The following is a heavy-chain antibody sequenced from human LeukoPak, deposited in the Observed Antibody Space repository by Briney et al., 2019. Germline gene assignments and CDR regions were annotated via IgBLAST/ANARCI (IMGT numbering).Heavy chain of an antibody. J-gene: IGHJ6*03. CDR2: IYHSGSS. Sequence: SETLSLTCTVSGGSISSGGYYWSWIRQPPGKGLEWIGNIYHSGSSYYNPSLKSRVTISVDRSKNQFSLKLSSVTAADTAVYYCAREHYYDSSGYYDNYYYYYMDVWGKGTTVTVSS. V-gene: IGHV4-30-2*01. CDR3: AREHYYDSSGYYDNYYYYYMDV. D-gene: IGHD3-22*01. CDR1: GGSISSGGYY.